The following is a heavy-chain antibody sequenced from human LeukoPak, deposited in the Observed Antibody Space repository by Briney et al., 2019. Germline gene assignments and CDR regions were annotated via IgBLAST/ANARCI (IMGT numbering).Heavy chain of an antibody. CDR1: GYSFTDYW. CDR3: ARQRGFDY. J-gene: IGHJ4*02. D-gene: IGHD5-24*01. CDR2: IDPSDSYT. Sequence: GESLKISCKGSGYSFTDYWITWVRQMPGKGLEWMGWIDPSDSYTSYNPSFQGQVTISADKSISTAYLQWSSLKASDSAMYYCARQRGFDYWGQGTLVTVSS. V-gene: IGHV5-10-1*04.